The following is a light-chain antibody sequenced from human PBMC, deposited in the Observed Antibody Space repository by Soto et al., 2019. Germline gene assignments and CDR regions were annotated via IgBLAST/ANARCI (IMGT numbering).Light chain of an antibody. CDR3: QQYNDGPFT. V-gene: IGKV3D-15*01. J-gene: IGKJ3*01. CDR2: GAS. CDR1: QSVISN. Sequence: IVMTQSPATLSVYPGGRATLSCRASQSVISNLAWYQHKPGQAPRLLIYGASIRATGIPARFSGSGSGTDDTLNISSLQSEDLAMYFCQQYNDGPFTFGPGTKVDIK.